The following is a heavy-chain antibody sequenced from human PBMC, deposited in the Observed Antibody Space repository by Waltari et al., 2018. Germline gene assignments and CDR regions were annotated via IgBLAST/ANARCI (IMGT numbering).Heavy chain of an antibody. CDR1: GGSISSYY. CDR3: ARGSIQDYGDPYYFDY. V-gene: IGHV4-59*01. J-gene: IGHJ4*02. Sequence: QVQLQESGPGLVKPSETLSLTCTVSGGSISSYYWSWIRQPPGKGLEWIGYIYYSGSTNYNPSLNRRVTISVDTSKNQFSLKLSSVTAADTAVYYCARGSIQDYGDPYYFDYWGQGTLVTVSS. D-gene: IGHD4-17*01. CDR2: IYYSGST.